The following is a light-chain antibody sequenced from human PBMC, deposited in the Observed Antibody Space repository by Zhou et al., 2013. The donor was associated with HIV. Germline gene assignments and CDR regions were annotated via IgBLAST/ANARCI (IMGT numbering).Light chain of an antibody. V-gene: IGKV3-20*01. CDR1: QSVSSSY. J-gene: IGKJ2*01. CDR2: DAS. Sequence: ETLLTQSPGTLSLSPGEGATLSCRASQSVSSSYLAWYQRKPGQAPRLLIYDASIRPTGIPDRFSGSGSGTDFTLTIARLEPEDFAVYYCQQYNHYPYTFGQGTKLEIK. CDR3: QQYNHYPYT.